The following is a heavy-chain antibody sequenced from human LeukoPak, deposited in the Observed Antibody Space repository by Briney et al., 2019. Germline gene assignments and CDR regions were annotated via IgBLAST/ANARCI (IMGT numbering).Heavy chain of an antibody. CDR3: ARGYYFDSSGFFPPYYFDY. Sequence: GGSLRLSCAASGFTFSSYSMNWVRQAPGKGLEWVSSISSSSSYIYYADSVKGRFTISRDNAKNSLDLQMNSLRAEDTAVYYCARGYYFDSSGFFPPYYFDYWGQGTLVTVSS. J-gene: IGHJ4*02. V-gene: IGHV3-21*01. D-gene: IGHD3-22*01. CDR1: GFTFSSYS. CDR2: ISSSSSYI.